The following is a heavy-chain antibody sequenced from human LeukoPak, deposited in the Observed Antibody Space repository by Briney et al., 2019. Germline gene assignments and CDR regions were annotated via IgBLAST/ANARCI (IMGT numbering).Heavy chain of an antibody. V-gene: IGHV4-34*01. J-gene: IGHJ4*02. CDR1: GGSFSGYY. CDR2: INHSGSA. Sequence: SETLSLTCAVSGGSFSGYYWTWIRQPPGEGLEWIGEINHSGSANYNPSLKSRVTISLDTSKNQFSLKLSSVTAADTAVYYCAKDPFQQWLVTVRGTYFDYWGQGTLVTVSS. D-gene: IGHD6-19*01. CDR3: AKDPFQQWLVTVRGTYFDY.